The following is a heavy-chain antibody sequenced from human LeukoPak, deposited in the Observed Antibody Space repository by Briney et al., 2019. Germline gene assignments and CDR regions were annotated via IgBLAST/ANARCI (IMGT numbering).Heavy chain of an antibody. CDR1: GSTFTSYG. D-gene: IGHD6-13*01. Sequence: GASVKVSCKASGSTFTSYGISWVRQAPGQGLEWMGWINPNSGGTNYAQKFQGWVTMTRDTSISTAYMELSRLRSDDTAVYYCARASSSWYDAFDIWGQGTMVTVSS. CDR2: INPNSGGT. J-gene: IGHJ3*02. CDR3: ARASSSWYDAFDI. V-gene: IGHV1-2*04.